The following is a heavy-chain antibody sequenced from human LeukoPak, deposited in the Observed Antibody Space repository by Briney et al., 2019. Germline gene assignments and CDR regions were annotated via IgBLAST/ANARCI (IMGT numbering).Heavy chain of an antibody. J-gene: IGHJ4*02. CDR3: ARDDSMVRGALYYFDY. D-gene: IGHD3-10*01. CDR1: GFTFSSYG. Sequence: GRSLRLSCAASGFTFSSYGMHWVRQAPGKGLEWVAVIWYDGSNKYYADSVKGRFTISRDNSKNALYLQMNSLRAEDTAVYYCARDDSMVRGALYYFDYWGQGTLVTVSS. V-gene: IGHV3-33*01. CDR2: IWYDGSNK.